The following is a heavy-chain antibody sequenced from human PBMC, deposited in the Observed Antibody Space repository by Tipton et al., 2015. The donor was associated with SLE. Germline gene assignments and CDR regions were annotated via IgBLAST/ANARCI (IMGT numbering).Heavy chain of an antibody. V-gene: IGHV1-18*01. Sequence: QLVQSGAEVKKPGASVKVSCKASGYIFTKYGIIWVRQVPGQGLEWMGWISGYNGNTNYAQKFQGRVTMTTDTSANTAYMELRSLRSDDTAVYYCAREDRAYGDSLYWGQGTLVTVSS. D-gene: IGHD4-17*01. CDR1: GYIFTKYG. CDR3: AREDRAYGDSLY. CDR2: ISGYNGNT. J-gene: IGHJ4*02.